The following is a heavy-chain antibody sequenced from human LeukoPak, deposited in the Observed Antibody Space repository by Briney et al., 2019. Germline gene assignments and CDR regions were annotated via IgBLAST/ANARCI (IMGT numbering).Heavy chain of an antibody. Sequence: GGSLRLSCAASGFTFSSYAMSWVRQAPGKGLEWVSATSGSGGSTYYADSVKGRFTISRDNSKNTLYLQMNSLRAEDTAVYYCAKAHDYGDFPRGYYYYYGMDVWGQGTTVTVSS. J-gene: IGHJ6*02. CDR2: TSGSGGST. D-gene: IGHD4-17*01. CDR3: AKAHDYGDFPRGYYYYYGMDV. V-gene: IGHV3-23*01. CDR1: GFTFSSYA.